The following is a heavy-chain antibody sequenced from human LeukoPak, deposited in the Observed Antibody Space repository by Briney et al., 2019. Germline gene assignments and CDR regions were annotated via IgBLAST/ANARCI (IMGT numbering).Heavy chain of an antibody. CDR2: INPSGGST. V-gene: IGHV1-46*01. J-gene: IGHJ4*02. CDR3: AREGDYGSGSYYPFDY. Sequence: ASVKVSCKASGFTFINYNLHWVRQAPGQRLEWMGIINPSGGSTNYAQNFQGRVTMTTDTSTSTAYMELRSLRSDDTAVYYCAREGDYGSGSYYPFDYWGQGTLVTVSS. CDR1: GFTFINYN. D-gene: IGHD3-10*01.